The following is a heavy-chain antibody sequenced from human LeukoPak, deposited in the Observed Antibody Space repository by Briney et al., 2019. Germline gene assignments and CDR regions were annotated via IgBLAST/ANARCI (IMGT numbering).Heavy chain of an antibody. J-gene: IGHJ4*02. CDR2: ISGSGGST. CDR3: AKLDDILTGYHDY. D-gene: IGHD3-9*01. V-gene: IGHV3-23*01. CDR1: GFTFSSYG. Sequence: PGGPLRLSCAASGFTFSSYGMSWVRQAPGKGLEWVSAISGSGGSTYYADSVKGRFTISRDNSKNTLYLQMNSLRAEDTAVYYCAKLDDILTGYHDYWGQGTLVTVSS.